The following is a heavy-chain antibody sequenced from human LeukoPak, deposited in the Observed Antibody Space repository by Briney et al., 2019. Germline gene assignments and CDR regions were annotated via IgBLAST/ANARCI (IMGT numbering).Heavy chain of an antibody. D-gene: IGHD2-21*02. CDR1: GGSLINYY. V-gene: IGHV4-59*08. CDR2: IFYNGVT. CDR3: ARHDAVPVIRRGFDF. J-gene: IGHJ4*02. Sequence: PSETLSLTCTVSGGSLINYYWRWIRQPPGKGLEWIGYIFYNGVTYYNPSLQSRVTISVDTSKNQFSLNLNSVTVADTAVYFCARHDAVPVIRRGFDFWGQGTLVTVSS.